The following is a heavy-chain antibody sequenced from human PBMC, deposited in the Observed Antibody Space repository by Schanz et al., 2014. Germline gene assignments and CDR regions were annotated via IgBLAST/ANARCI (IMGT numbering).Heavy chain of an antibody. Sequence: GGSLRLSCSASGFTFSTFAMHWVRQAPGKGLEYISAISNNGDSTYYADSVKGRFTISRDNSKNTLFLQMSSLRVDDMAVYYCGRAGTGMAGWYFELWGRGTLVTVSS. D-gene: IGHD5-18*01. V-gene: IGHV3-64D*06. CDR3: GRAGTGMAGWYFEL. CDR2: ISNNGDST. J-gene: IGHJ2*01. CDR1: GFTFSTFA.